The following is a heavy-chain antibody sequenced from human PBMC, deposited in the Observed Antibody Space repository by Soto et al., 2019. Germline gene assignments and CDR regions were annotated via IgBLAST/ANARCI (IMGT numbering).Heavy chain of an antibody. J-gene: IGHJ5*02. CDR2: IYDDGSA. CDR3: ARDKYCSGGSCRKNWFDP. V-gene: IGHV4-59*01. CDR1: GGSISSSY. D-gene: IGHD2-15*01. Sequence: SETLSLTCTVSGGSISSSYWSRIRQPPGKGLEWLAYIYDDGSANYNPSLKSRATISLDMSKNQFSLKLTSVTAADTAVYYCARDKYCSGGSCRKNWFDPWGQGTLVTVS.